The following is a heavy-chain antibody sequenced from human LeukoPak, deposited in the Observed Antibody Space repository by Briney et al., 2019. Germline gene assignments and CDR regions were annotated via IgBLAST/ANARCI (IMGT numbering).Heavy chain of an antibody. V-gene: IGHV4-59*12. J-gene: IGHJ4*02. D-gene: IGHD3-16*01. CDR1: GGSFSSYY. CDR3: ARDTYYGGASDY. Sequence: SETLSLTCAVYGGSFSSYYWSWIRQPPGKGLEWIGYIYYSGSTNYNPSLKSRVTISVDTSKNQFSLKLSSVTAADTAVYYCARDTYYGGASDYWGQGTLVTVSS. CDR2: IYYSGST.